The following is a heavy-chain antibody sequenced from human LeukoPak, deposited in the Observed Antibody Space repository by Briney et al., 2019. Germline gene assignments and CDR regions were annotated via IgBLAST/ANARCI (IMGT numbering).Heavy chain of an antibody. CDR3: ARAGQTGYSSGWYLSRSLFFDY. V-gene: IGHV4-39*07. CDR2: INHSGST. D-gene: IGHD6-19*01. CDR1: GGSISSSRYY. Sequence: SETLSLTCSVSGGSISSSRYYWGWIRQPPGKGLEWIGEINHSGSTNYNPSLKSRVTISVDTSKNQFSLKLSPVTAADTAVYYCARAGQTGYSSGWYLSRSLFFDYWGQGTLVTVSS. J-gene: IGHJ4*02.